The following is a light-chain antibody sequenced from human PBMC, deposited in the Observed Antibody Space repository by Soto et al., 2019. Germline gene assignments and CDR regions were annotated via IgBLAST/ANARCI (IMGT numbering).Light chain of an antibody. CDR2: GAS. CDR1: QSVSSSY. Sequence: EIVLTQSPGTLSLSPGERATLSCRASQSVSSSYLAWYQQKPGQAPRLLIYGASSRATGIPDRFSGSGSATDFTLTISRLEAEGFAVYYCQQYGSSPQTFGQGTKLEIK. CDR3: QQYGSSPQT. J-gene: IGKJ2*01. V-gene: IGKV3-20*01.